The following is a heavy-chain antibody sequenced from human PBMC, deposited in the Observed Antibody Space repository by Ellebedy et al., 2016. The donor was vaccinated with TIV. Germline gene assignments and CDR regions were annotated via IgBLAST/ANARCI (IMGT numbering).Heavy chain of an antibody. CDR1: GFSLNTYA. Sequence: GESLKISXAASGFSLNTYAMGWVRRAPGKGLEWVGGTTNYDDSTEYADSVKGRFTISRNNSKNTLFLQVNGLRVEDTAVYYCAKGPARNYDILTGFLNWGQGTLVTVSS. V-gene: IGHV3-23*01. CDR2: TTNYDDST. CDR3: AKGPARNYDILTGFLN. J-gene: IGHJ4*02. D-gene: IGHD3-9*01.